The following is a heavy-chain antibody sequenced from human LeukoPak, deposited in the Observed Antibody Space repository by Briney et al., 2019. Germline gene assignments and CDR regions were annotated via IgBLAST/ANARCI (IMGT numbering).Heavy chain of an antibody. CDR3: TRRYGGHSGWAGYHDS. D-gene: IGHD6-19*01. CDR1: AFSFSAYT. Sequence: PGGSLRLSCVASAFSFSAYTMHWVRQAPGKGLEYVSAIRSDGSSTFYPSSVRGRFTISRDNSKSTLYLQMGSLRAEDTAVYYCTRRYGGHSGWAGYHDSWGQGTLVTVSS. CDR2: IRSDGSST. J-gene: IGHJ4*02. V-gene: IGHV3-64*01.